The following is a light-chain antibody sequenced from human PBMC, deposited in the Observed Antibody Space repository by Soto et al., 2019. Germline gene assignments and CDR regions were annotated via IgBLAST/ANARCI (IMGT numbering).Light chain of an antibody. CDR3: CSYTGSLTLL. J-gene: IGLJ2*01. CDR1: SSDVGGYDY. CDR2: EVS. Sequence: QSALTQPASVSGSPGQSITISCTGSSSDVGGYDYVSWYQQHPGKAPKLMIYEVSNRPSGVSNRFSGSKSGNTASLTISGLPAEDEADYYCCSYTGSLTLLFGGGTKVTVL. V-gene: IGLV2-14*01.